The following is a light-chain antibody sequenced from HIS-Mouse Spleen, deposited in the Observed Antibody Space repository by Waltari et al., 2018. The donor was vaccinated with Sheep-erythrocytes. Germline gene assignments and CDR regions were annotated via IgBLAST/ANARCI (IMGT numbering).Light chain of an antibody. CDR3: CSYAGSSTPWV. CDR1: SSDVGRYNL. J-gene: IGLJ3*02. Sequence: QSALTQPASVSGSPGQSITISCTVTSSDVGRYNLVSWYQQHPGKAPKLMIYEGSKRPSGVSNRFSGSKSGNTASLTISGLQAEDEADYYCCSYAGSSTPWVFGGGTKLTVL. CDR2: EGS. V-gene: IGLV2-23*01.